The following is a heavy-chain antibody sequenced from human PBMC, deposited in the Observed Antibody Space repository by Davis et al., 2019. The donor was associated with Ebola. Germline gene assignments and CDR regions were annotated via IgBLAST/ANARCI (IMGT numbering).Heavy chain of an antibody. D-gene: IGHD6-13*01. J-gene: IGHJ4*02. Sequence: GESLKISCAASGFTFSSYAMHWVRQATGKGLEWVAVISYDGSNKDYSDSVKGRFTISRDNSKYALYLQMNSLRAEDTAVYYCARDFGAAAGTGVDYWGQGTLVTVSS. CDR3: ARDFGAAAGTGVDY. CDR2: ISYDGSNK. V-gene: IGHV3-30-3*01. CDR1: GFTFSSYA.